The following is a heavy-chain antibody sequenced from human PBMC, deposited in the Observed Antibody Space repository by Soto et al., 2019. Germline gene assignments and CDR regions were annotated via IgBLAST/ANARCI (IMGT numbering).Heavy chain of an antibody. CDR2: VYYNGST. D-gene: IGHD3-16*01. J-gene: IGHJ6*02. CDR3: ARDWGEIWNNNYYYSGMDV. V-gene: IGHV4-59*01. Sequence: PSETLSLTCTVSGGSINLYYWSWIRQSPGKGLEWNGYVYYNGSTTYNPSLKSRVTISLDTSKNQFSLRLSSVTAADTAVYYCARDWGEIWNNNYYYSGMDVWGQGTTVTVSS. CDR1: GGSINLYY.